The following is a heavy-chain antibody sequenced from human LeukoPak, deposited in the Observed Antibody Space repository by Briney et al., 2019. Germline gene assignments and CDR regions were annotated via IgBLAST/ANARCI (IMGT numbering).Heavy chain of an antibody. CDR2: INHSGGT. V-gene: IGHV4-34*01. D-gene: IGHD3-3*01. J-gene: IGHJ4*02. CDR1: SGSLSGYY. CDR3: ARGYDYLDY. Sequence: SETLSLTCAVYSGSLSGYYWSWIRQPPGKGLEWIGEINHSGGTNYNPSLKSRVTIAVDTSKNQFSLKLTSVTAADTAVYYCARGYDYLDYWGQGSLVTVSS.